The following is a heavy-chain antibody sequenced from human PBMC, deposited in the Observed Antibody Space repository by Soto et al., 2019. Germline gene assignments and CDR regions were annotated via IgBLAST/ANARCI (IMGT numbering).Heavy chain of an antibody. CDR1: GGSISSGGYY. V-gene: IGHV4-31*03. J-gene: IGHJ4*02. Sequence: SETLSLTCTVSGGSISSGGYYWSWIRQHPGKGLEGIGYIYYSGSTYYNPSLKSRVTISVDTSKNQFSLKLSSVNAAATAVYYCAGDRGSIRGGDCSGGRCYAYFDYWGQGTLVTVSS. CDR2: IYYSGST. D-gene: IGHD2-15*01. CDR3: AGDRGSIRGGDCSGGRCYAYFDY.